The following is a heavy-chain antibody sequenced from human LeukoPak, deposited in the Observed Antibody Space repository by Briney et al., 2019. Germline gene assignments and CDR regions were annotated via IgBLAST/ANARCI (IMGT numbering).Heavy chain of an antibody. CDR2: ISFDGSLK. Sequence: AGGSLRLSCAASGFTFSSYSMHWVRQAPGKGLEWVAVISFDGSLKFYADSVKGRFTISRDNSRNTLYLQMNSLRAEDTAVYYCATELIFRNYLDYWGQGTLITVSS. D-gene: IGHD3/OR15-3a*01. J-gene: IGHJ4*02. V-gene: IGHV3-30*04. CDR3: ATELIFRNYLDY. CDR1: GFTFSSYS.